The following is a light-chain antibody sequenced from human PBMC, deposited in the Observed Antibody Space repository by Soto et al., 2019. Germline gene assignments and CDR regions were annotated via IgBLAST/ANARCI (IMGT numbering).Light chain of an antibody. CDR2: DAS. Sequence: DIQMTQSPSTLSASVGDRVTITCRASQSISSWLAWYQQKPGKAPKLLIYDASSLENGVPSRFSGSGSGTEFTLTISSLQPDDFATYYCQQYNSYSLWTFGQGTKVEIK. V-gene: IGKV1-5*01. CDR3: QQYNSYSLWT. J-gene: IGKJ1*01. CDR1: QSISSW.